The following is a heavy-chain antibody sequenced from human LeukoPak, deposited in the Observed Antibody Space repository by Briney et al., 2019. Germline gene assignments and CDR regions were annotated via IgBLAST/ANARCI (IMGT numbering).Heavy chain of an antibody. D-gene: IGHD3-10*01. J-gene: IGHJ4*02. CDR1: GFTFSSYG. CDR2: ILSDGSKE. Sequence: GGSLRLSCAASGFTFSSYGMHWVRQAPGKGLEWVAVILSDGSKEFYTDSVKGRFTISRDNSKNTLYLQMNSLRAEDTAVYYCARDSSGGYYYGSGGHTLFDYWGQGTLVTVSS. CDR3: ARDSSGGYYYGSGGHTLFDY. V-gene: IGHV3-33*01.